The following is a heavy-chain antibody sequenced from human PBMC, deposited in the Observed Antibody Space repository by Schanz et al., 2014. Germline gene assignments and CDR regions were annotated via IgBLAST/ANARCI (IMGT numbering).Heavy chain of an antibody. D-gene: IGHD2-15*01. J-gene: IGHJ4*02. CDR1: GFTFRSYA. Sequence: EVQLVESGGGLVQPGGSLRLSCTASGFTFRSYAMSWVRQAPGMGLEWVSTNSGSGGTTHYADSVKGRFTISRDNSKNTLYLQMSSLRTEDTAVYFCAGGRAVVTPLDFWGQGTLVTVSS. CDR2: NSGSGGTT. V-gene: IGHV3-23*04. CDR3: AGGRAVVTPLDF.